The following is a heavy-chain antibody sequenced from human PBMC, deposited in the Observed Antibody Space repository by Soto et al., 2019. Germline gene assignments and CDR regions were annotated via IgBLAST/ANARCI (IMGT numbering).Heavy chain of an antibody. D-gene: IGHD2-15*01. CDR3: ARDDVLCDGGRCYGVPLDV. CDR2: IQSGGPT. Sequence: EVHLVESGGGLVQPGGSLRLSCAASGFTVSSKYMSWVRQAPGKGLEWVSLIQSGGPTYYADSVKGRFTISRDTSENTRHFQMDSLRAEDTAVYYCARDDVLCDGGRCYGVPLDVW. J-gene: IGHJ6*01. V-gene: IGHV3-66*01. CDR1: GFTVSSKY.